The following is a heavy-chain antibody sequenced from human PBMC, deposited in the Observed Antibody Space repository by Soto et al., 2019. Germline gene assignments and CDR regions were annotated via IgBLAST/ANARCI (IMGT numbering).Heavy chain of an antibody. CDR2: ISGSGGST. J-gene: IGHJ4*02. CDR3: AKDLSGSYFLGLDY. V-gene: IGHV3-23*01. Sequence: GGSLRLSCAASGFTFSSYAMSWVRQAPGNGLEWVSAISGSGGSTYYADSVKGRFTISRDNSKNTLYLQMNSLRAEDTAVYYCAKDLSGSYFLGLDYWGQGTLVTVSS. D-gene: IGHD1-26*01. CDR1: GFTFSSYA.